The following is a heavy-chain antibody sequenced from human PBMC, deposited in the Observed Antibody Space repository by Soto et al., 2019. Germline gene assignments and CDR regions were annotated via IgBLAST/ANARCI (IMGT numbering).Heavy chain of an antibody. CDR2: ISYDGSNK. Sequence: QVQLVESGGGVVQPGRSLRLSCAASGFTFSSYAMHWVRQAPGKGLEWVAVISYDGSNKYYADSVKGRFTISRDNSKDALYLQMNSQRAEDTAVSYCASLGGAIAAAGHYFDYWGQGTLVTVSS. D-gene: IGHD6-13*01. CDR1: GFTFSSYA. CDR3: ASLGGAIAAAGHYFDY. J-gene: IGHJ4*02. V-gene: IGHV3-30-3*01.